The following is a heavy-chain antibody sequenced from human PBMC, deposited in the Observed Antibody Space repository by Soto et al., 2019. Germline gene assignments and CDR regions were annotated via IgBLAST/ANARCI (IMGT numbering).Heavy chain of an antibody. CDR1: GGTFSSYA. V-gene: IGHV1-69*13. CDR2: IIPIFGTA. D-gene: IGHD6-19*01. J-gene: IGHJ1*01. CDR3: AREGSGPGGIAVPRELFQH. Sequence: EASVKVSCKASGGTFSSYAISWVRQAPGQGLEWMGGIIPIFGTANYAQKFQGRVTITADESTSTAYMELSSLRSEDTAVYYCAREGSGPGGIAVPRELFQHWGQGTLVTVSS.